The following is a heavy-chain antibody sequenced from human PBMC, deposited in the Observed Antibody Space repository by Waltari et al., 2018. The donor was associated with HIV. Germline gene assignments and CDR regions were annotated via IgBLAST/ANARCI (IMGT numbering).Heavy chain of an antibody. V-gene: IGHV1-18*01. Sequence: QVRLVQSGAAVKKPGASLKVSCKASGYSFTSYGISWVRQAPGQGVEWIGWISDYNDNTKYAQKIQDRLNMTTDSPTSKAYRELRSLRSVDTAVYYCARAPMTTVTSRGFDIWGQGTMVIVSS. CDR2: ISDYNDNT. CDR1: GYSFTSYG. J-gene: IGHJ3*02. CDR3: ARAPMTTVTSRGFDI. D-gene: IGHD4-17*01.